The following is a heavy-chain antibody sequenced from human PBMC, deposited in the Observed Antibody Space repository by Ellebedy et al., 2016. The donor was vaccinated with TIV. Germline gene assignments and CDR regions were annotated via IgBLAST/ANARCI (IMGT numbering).Heavy chain of an antibody. D-gene: IGHD2-8*02. V-gene: IGHV3-23*01. CDR1: GFTFGTKG. CDR3: AKSLSTGTGSLTDS. Sequence: PGGSLRLSCGASGFTFGTKGMTWVRQAPGKGLEWVSGISDSGGRTDYAESLKGRFTISRDNSKSMVYLQMNSLRVDDTAVYYCAKSLSTGTGSLTDSWGQGTLVTVSS. J-gene: IGHJ4*02. CDR2: ISDSGGRT.